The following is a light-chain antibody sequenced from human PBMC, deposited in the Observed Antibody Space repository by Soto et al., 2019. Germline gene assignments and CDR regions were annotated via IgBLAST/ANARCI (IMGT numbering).Light chain of an antibody. CDR3: QVWDSSSDHPV. Sequence: SSELTQPPSVSVAPGKTARITCGGNNIGSKSVHWYQQKPGQAPVLVIYYDSDRPSGIPERFSGSNSGNTATLTISRVEAXXXXXXYCQVWDSSSDHPVFGGGTKLTVL. CDR2: YDS. J-gene: IGLJ2*01. CDR1: NIGSKS. V-gene: IGLV3-21*04.